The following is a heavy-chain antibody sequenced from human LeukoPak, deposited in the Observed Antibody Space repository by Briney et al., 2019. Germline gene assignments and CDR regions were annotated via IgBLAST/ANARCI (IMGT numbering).Heavy chain of an antibody. D-gene: IGHD3-9*01. CDR2: ICSSGSTI. Sequence: GGSLRLSCAASGFSFSSYEMNWVRQAPGKGLEWVSYICSSGSTIYYADSVKGRFTISIDNAKNSLYLQMNSLRAEDTAVYYCARAAEVLRYFGWGDQGYYFDYWGQGTLVTVSS. CDR1: GFSFSSYE. J-gene: IGHJ4*02. V-gene: IGHV3-48*03. CDR3: ARAAEVLRYFGWGDQGYYFDY.